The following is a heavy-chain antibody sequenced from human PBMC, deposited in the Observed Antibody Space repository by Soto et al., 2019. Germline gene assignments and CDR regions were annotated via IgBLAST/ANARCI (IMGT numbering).Heavy chain of an antibody. CDR3: ARSEFYYYGMDV. V-gene: IGHV4-31*03. CDR2: IYYSGST. J-gene: IGHJ6*02. Sequence: SETLSLTCTVSGGSISSGGYYWSWIRQHPGKGLEWIGYIYYSGSTYYNPSLKSRVTISVDTSKNQFSLKLSSVTAADTAVYYCARSEFYYYGMDVWGQGTTVTVSS. CDR1: GGSISSGGYY.